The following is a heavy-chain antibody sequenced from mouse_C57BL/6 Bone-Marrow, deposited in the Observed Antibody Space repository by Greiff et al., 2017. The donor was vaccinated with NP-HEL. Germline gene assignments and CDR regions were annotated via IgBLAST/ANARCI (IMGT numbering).Heavy chain of an antibody. V-gene: IGHV1-69*01. Sequence: QVQLQQPGAELVMPGASVKLSCKASGYTFTSYWMHWVKQRPGQGLEWIGEIDPSDSYTNYNQKFKGKSTLTVDKSSGTAYMQLSSLTSEVSAFYYCAREDYGSSPYFDYWGQGTTLTVSS. D-gene: IGHD1-1*01. CDR3: AREDYGSSPYFDY. J-gene: IGHJ2*01. CDR2: IDPSDSYT. CDR1: GYTFTSYW.